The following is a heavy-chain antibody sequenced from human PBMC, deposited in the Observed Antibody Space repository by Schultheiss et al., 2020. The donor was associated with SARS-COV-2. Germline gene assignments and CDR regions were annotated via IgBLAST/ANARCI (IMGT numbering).Heavy chain of an antibody. CDR3: ARDIVVQFDP. D-gene: IGHD2-2*01. CDR2: INAGNGNT. V-gene: IGHV1-18*01. CDR1: GYTFTNYG. J-gene: IGHJ5*02. Sequence: ASVKVSCRASGYTFTNYGISWVRQAPGQGLEWMGWINAGNGNTKYSQKFRGRVTITRDTSASTAYMELSRLRSDDTAVYYCARDIVVQFDPWGQGTLVTVSS.